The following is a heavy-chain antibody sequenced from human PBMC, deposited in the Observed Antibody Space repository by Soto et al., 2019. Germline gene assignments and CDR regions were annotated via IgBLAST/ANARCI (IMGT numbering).Heavy chain of an antibody. J-gene: IGHJ4*02. CDR1: GASVSSGIYY. V-gene: IGHV4-61*01. D-gene: IGHD1-26*01. CDR2: ISYSGST. Sequence: QVQLQESGPGLVKPSETLSLTCTVSGASVSSGIYYWSWIRQPPGKGLECIGYISYSGSTNYNPSLKSRVTISIDTSKNQFSLKLSSVTAADTAVYYCARGSGSYYAYWGQGTLVTVFS. CDR3: ARGSGSYYAY.